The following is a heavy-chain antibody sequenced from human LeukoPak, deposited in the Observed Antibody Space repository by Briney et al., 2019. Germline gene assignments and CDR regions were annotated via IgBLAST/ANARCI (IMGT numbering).Heavy chain of an antibody. CDR1: GFTFSSYA. J-gene: IGHJ4*02. Sequence: GGSLRLSCAAFGFTFSSYAMSWVRQAPGKGLEWVSAISGSGGSTYYADSVKGRFTISRDFSKNTVFLHMNSLRAEDTAMYYCARGDDSGYYDYFDYWGQGALVTVSS. D-gene: IGHD3-22*01. CDR3: ARGDDSGYYDYFDY. V-gene: IGHV3-23*01. CDR2: ISGSGGST.